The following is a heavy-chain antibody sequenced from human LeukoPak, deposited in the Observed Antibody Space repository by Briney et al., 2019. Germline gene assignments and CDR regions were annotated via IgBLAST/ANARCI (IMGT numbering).Heavy chain of an antibody. CDR1: GGSISSYY. V-gene: IGHV4-4*07. Sequence: SETLSLTCTVSGGSISSYYWSWIRQPPGKGLEWIGRIYISGSTNYNPSLKSRVTISRDTSKNEFSLKLRSVTAADTAVYYCARVQSRLSWFDPWGQGTLVTVSS. CDR2: IYISGST. J-gene: IGHJ5*02. CDR3: ARVQSRLSWFDP.